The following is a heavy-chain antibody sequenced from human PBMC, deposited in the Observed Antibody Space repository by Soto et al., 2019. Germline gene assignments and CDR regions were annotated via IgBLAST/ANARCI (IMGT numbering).Heavy chain of an antibody. J-gene: IGHJ3*02. CDR1: GYSFTNYW. CDR3: AIGGDWYFFDM. V-gene: IGHV5-51*03. Sequence: PXESLTISWKGSGYSFTNYWIGLVRQMPGKGLEWMGIIYPGDSDTRYSPSFQGQVTISADKSISTAYLQWSSLRASDTAMYYCAIGGDWYFFDMWAQGTMVTVSS. CDR2: IYPGDSDT. D-gene: IGHD2-21*02.